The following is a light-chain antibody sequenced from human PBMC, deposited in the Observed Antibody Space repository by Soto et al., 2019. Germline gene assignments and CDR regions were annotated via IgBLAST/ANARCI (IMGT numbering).Light chain of an antibody. V-gene: IGKV3-15*01. CDR1: QSVRNN. CDR2: GAS. J-gene: IGKJ4*01. Sequence: EIVMTQSPATLSVSPGERSTVPCRASQSVRNNLAWYQQQPGQAPRLLIYGASTRATGIPARFSGSGYGTEFTLTISSLQSEDFAAYYCQKYNNWPLNCGGGNTGAIK. CDR3: QKYNNWPLN.